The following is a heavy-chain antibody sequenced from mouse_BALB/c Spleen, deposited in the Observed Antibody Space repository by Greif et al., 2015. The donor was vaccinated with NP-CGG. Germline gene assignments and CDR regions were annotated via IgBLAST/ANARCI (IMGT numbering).Heavy chain of an antibody. CDR1: GFNIKDTY. CDR3: ARWDWYFDV. CDR2: IDPANGNT. V-gene: IGHV14-3*02. J-gene: IGHJ1*01. Sequence: VQLQQPGAGLVKPGASVKLSCTASGFNIKDTYMHWVKQRPEQGLEWIGRIDPANGNTKYDPKFQGKATITADTSSNTAYLQLSSLTSEDTAVYYCARWDWYFDVWGAGTTVTVSS.